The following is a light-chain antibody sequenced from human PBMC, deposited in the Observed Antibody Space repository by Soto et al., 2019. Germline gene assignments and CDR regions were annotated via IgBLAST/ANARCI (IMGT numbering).Light chain of an antibody. CDR2: LDSDGIH. CDR3: QTWGTGIVV. V-gene: IGLV4-69*02. Sequence: QSVLTQSPSASASLGASVKLTCTLSSGHSTYAIAWHQQQPEKGPRYLMKLDSDGIHSKGDGIPDRFSGSSSGAERYLTISSLQSEDEADYYGQTWGTGIVVFGGGTKLTVL. CDR1: SGHSTYA. J-gene: IGLJ2*01.